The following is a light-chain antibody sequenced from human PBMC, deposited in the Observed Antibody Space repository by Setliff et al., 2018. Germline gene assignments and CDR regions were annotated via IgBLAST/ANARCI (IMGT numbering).Light chain of an antibody. J-gene: IGLJ2*01. CDR1: NSDVGTYSF. CDR3: SSYSRTTTLVI. CDR2: DVT. V-gene: IGLV2-14*01. Sequence: ALTQPASVSGSPGQSIAISCTGTNSDVGTYSFVSWYQQHPGKAPKLMIYDVTNRPSGVSSRFSGSKSGNTASLTISGLQAEDEADYYCSSYSRTTTLVIFGGGTKVTVL.